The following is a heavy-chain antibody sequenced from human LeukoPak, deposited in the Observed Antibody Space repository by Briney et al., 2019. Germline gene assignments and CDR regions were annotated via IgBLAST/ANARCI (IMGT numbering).Heavy chain of an antibody. D-gene: IGHD3-22*01. CDR3: ARYYDRSGFYRDAFDL. J-gene: IGHJ3*01. CDR1: GFIFKTYC. Sequence: GGSLRLSCAASGFIFKTYCMSWVRQAPGKGLEWLSYITNNCNDKYYADSVKGRFTISRDNAKDSLHLQMDSLRAEDTAVYYCARYYDRSGFYRDAFDLWGQGTMVTVSS. CDR2: ITNNCNDK. V-gene: IGHV3-48*01.